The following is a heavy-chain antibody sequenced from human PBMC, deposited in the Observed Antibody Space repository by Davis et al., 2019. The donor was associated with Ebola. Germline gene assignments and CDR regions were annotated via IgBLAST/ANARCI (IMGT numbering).Heavy chain of an antibody. CDR1: GGSFSGYY. CDR3: ARGGYYDSSGYYYPPYFDY. J-gene: IGHJ4*02. Sequence: SETLSLTCAVYGGSFSGYYWSWIRQPPGKGLEWIGYIYYSGSTYYNPSLKSRVTISVDTSKNQFSLKLSSVTAADTAVYYCARGGYYDSSGYYYPPYFDYWGQGTLVTVSS. V-gene: IGHV4-30-4*08. D-gene: IGHD3-22*01. CDR2: IYYSGST.